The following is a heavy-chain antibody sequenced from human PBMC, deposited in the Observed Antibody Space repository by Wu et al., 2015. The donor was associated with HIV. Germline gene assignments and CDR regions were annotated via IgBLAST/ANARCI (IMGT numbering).Heavy chain of an antibody. Sequence: QVRLVQSGVEVKETGASVKVSCEISGYTFTNFGISWVRQAPGQGLEWMGGIIPSFVTAHYAQKFQGRVTITTDESTSTAYMELSSLRPEDAAVYYCATDGDYISGSVYWGQGTLVTVS. D-gene: IGHD6-19*01. CDR1: GYTFTNFG. J-gene: IGHJ4*02. V-gene: IGHV1-69*05. CDR2: IIPSFVTA. CDR3: ATDGDYISGSVY.